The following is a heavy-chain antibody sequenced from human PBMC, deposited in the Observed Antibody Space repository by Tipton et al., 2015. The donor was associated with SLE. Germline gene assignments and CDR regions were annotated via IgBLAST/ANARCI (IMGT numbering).Heavy chain of an antibody. D-gene: IGHD1-26*01. J-gene: IGHJ4*02. V-gene: IGHV4-39*07. CDR2: IYYSGST. CDR1: GGSISSSSYY. CDR3: ARDRQGGFDY. Sequence: TLSLTCTVSGGSISSSSYYWGWIRQPPGKGLEWIGSIYYSGSTYYNPSLKSRVTISVDTSKNQFSLKLSSVTAAGTAVYYCARDRQGGFDYWGQGTLVTVSS.